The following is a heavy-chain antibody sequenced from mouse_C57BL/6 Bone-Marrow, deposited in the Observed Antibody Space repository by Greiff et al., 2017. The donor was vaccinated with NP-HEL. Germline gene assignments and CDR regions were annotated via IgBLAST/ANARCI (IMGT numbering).Heavy chain of an antibody. J-gene: IGHJ4*01. D-gene: IGHD2-14*01. CDR3: ARSRVRRPYYAMDY. CDR1: GYTFTSYG. Sequence: QVQLQQSGAELARPGASVKLSCKASGYTFTSYGISWVKQRTGQGLEWIGEIYPRSGNTYYNEKFKGKATLTADKSSSTAYMELRSLTAEDSAVYYCARSRVRRPYYAMDYWGRGTAVTVSS. CDR2: IYPRSGNT. V-gene: IGHV1-81*01.